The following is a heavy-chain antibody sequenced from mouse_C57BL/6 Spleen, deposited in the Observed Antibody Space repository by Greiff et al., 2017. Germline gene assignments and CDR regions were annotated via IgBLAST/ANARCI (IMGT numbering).Heavy chain of an antibody. CDR3: ARGAYGSSYGDWYFDV. Sequence: EVQLVESGGGLVKPGGSLKLSCAASGFTFSSYAMSWVRQTPEKRLEWVATISDGGSYTYYPDNVKGRFTISRDNAKNNLYLQMSHLKSEDTAMYYCARGAYGSSYGDWYFDVWGTGTTVTVSS. J-gene: IGHJ1*03. CDR2: ISDGGSYT. CDR1: GFTFSSYA. V-gene: IGHV5-4*01. D-gene: IGHD1-1*01.